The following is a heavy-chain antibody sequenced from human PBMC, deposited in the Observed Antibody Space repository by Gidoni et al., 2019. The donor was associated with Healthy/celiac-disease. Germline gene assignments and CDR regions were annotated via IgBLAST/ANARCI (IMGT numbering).Heavy chain of an antibody. CDR3: AKVERDYYDSSGYYLFDY. V-gene: IGHV3-23*01. CDR1: GFPFSSYA. Sequence: EVQLLESGGGLVQPGGSLRLSCAASGFPFSSYAMSWGRQAPGKGLGWVSAISGSGGSTYYADSVKGRFTISRDNSKNTLYLQMNSLRAEDTAVYYCAKVERDYYDSSGYYLFDYWGQGTLVTVSS. J-gene: IGHJ4*02. CDR2: ISGSGGST. D-gene: IGHD3-22*01.